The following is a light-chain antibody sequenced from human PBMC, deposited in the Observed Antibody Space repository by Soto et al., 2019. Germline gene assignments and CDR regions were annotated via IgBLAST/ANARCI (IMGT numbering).Light chain of an antibody. CDR3: QHYANWPLT. Sequence: EIVMTQAPATLSVSPGEGVTLSCRASQGIGNTLAWYQQKPGQTPRLLIYRTSIRATGGPARFSGSASGTEFTLTITSMQSEDFAVYYCQHYANWPLTFGGGTNIESK. CDR2: RTS. J-gene: IGKJ4*01. CDR1: QGIGNT. V-gene: IGKV3-15*01.